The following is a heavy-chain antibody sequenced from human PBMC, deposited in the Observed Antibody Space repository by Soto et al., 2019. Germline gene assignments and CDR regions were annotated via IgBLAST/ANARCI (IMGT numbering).Heavy chain of an antibody. CDR1: GYTFTAHY. CDR3: ARVSRAVGASTTYDF. CDR2: INPNSGDT. J-gene: IGHJ4*02. Sequence: ASVKVSCKASGYTFTAHYIHGVLQSPLQGFEWMGRINPNSGDTSYAQRLQGRVTMTRDTSINTVFMELSSLRSDDTALYYCARVSRAVGASTTYDFWAQGTLVTVSS. D-gene: IGHD1-26*01. V-gene: IGHV1-2*02.